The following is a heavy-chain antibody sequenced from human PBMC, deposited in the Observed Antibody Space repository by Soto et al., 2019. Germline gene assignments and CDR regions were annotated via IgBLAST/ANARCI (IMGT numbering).Heavy chain of an antibody. D-gene: IGHD1-26*01. CDR1: GDSVSSNSAG. CDR2: TYYRSKWYY. J-gene: IGHJ4*01. V-gene: IGHV6-1*01. Sequence: QVQLQQSGPGLVKPSQTLSLTCAITGDSVSSNSAGWSWVRRSPSRGLEWLGRTYYRSKWYYEYAVSVRGRITINPDTSKNQYSLQLNSVTPEDTAVYFCARGEQYSGRIFDYWGQGTLVTVSS. CDR3: ARGEQYSGRIFDY.